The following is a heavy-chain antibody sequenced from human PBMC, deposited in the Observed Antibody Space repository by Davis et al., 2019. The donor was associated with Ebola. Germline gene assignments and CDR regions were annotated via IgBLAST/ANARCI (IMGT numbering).Heavy chain of an antibody. Sequence: GESLKISCTASGFTFSVYWMSWIRQAPGKGLEWVANIKPDGSENYYVDSVKGRFTISRDNAKNSLYLQMNSLRAEDTAVYYCARAVVTVARDYWGQGTLVTVSS. J-gene: IGHJ4*02. V-gene: IGHV3-7*03. CDR3: ARAVVTVARDY. CDR2: IKPDGSEN. CDR1: GFTFSVYW. D-gene: IGHD2/OR15-2a*01.